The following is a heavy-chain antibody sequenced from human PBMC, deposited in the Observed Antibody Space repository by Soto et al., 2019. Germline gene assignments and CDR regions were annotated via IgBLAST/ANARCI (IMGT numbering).Heavy chain of an antibody. CDR2: IYNSGST. D-gene: IGHD6-13*01. CDR1: GGSISSSSYY. V-gene: IGHV4-39*01. CDR3: ARQTGYSSSWYPPTYYFEY. Sequence: QLQLQESGPGLVKPSETLSLTCTVSGGSISSSSYYWGWIRQPPGKGLEWIGSIYNSGSTYYNPSLKSRVTLSVDTSKNQFSLELSSVTAADTAVYYCARQTGYSSSWYPPTYYFEYWGQGTLVTVSS. J-gene: IGHJ4*02.